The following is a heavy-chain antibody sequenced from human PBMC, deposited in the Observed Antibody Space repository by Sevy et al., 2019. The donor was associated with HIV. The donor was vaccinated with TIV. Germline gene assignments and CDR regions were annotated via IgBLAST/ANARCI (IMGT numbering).Heavy chain of an antibody. CDR2: ISGSAHRT. CDR3: VEGVSEYCYSDY. Sequence: GGSLRLSCAASGFTFSNYAMSWVRQTPGKGLEWVSAISGSAHRTYYTDSVKGRFTISRDNSKNMLFLQMNSLRADDAAVYYCVEGVSEYCYSDYWGQGTLVTVSS. V-gene: IGHV3-23*01. D-gene: IGHD2-21*02. CDR1: GFTFSNYA. J-gene: IGHJ4*02.